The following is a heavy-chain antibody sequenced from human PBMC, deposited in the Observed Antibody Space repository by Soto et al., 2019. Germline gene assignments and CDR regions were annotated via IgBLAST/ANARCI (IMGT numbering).Heavy chain of an antibody. CDR1: GFTFNNYA. J-gene: IGHJ4*02. CDR3: AKDSGDVDTAMDYFDY. CDR2: ISGSASST. V-gene: IGHV3-23*01. Sequence: PGGSLRLSCAASGFTFNNYAMSWVRQAPGKGLEWVSGISGSASSTHYADSVKGRFTISRDNSKNTLYLQMSSLRAEDTAVYYCAKDSGDVDTAMDYFDYWGQGTLVTAPQ. D-gene: IGHD5-18*01.